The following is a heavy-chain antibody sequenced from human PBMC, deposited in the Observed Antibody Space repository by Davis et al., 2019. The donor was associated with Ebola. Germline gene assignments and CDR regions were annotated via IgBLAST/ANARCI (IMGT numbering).Heavy chain of an antibody. CDR2: TSGSGGST. CDR3: AKSMASGSSPVWVVSMDV. J-gene: IGHJ6*04. D-gene: IGHD3-10*01. CDR1: GDTLTSYA. Sequence: SCKAVGDTLTSYAMTWVRQAPGKGLEWVSATSGSGGSTYYADSLKDRFTISRDNSKNTLYLQMSSLRAEDTAVYYCAKSMASGSSPVWVVSMDVWGKGTTVTVSS. V-gene: IGHV3-23*01.